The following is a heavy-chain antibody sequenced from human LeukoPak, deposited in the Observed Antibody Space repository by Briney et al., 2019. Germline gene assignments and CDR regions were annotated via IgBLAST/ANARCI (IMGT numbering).Heavy chain of an antibody. V-gene: IGHV1-2*02. CDR3: AREWELSSGQYYFDY. J-gene: IGHJ4*02. D-gene: IGHD1-26*01. CDR2: INPNSGGT. CDR1: GYTFTGYY. Sequence: ASVKVSCKASGYTFTGYYMHWVRQAPGQGLEWMGWINPNSGGTNYAQKFQGGVTMTRDTSISTAYMELSRLRSDDTAVYYCAREWELSSGQYYFDYWGQGTLVTVSS.